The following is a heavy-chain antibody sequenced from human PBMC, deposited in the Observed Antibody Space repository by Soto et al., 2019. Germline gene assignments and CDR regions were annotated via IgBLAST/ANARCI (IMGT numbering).Heavy chain of an antibody. Sequence: TLSLTCTVSGGSISSGGYYWRWIRQHPGKGLEWIGYIFYSGTTYYNPSLKSRVTISVDTSKNQFSLKLSSVTAADTAVYYCARRYSSSFGYWGQGTLVTVSS. CDR1: GGSISSGGYY. V-gene: IGHV4-31*03. CDR2: IFYSGTT. CDR3: ARRYSSSFGY. J-gene: IGHJ4*02. D-gene: IGHD6-13*01.